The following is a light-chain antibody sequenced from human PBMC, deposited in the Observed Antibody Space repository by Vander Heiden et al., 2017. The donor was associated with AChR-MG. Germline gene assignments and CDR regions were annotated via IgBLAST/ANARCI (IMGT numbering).Light chain of an antibody. CDR3: LSYDSSRGGFYV. CDR2: ENH. Sequence: QSVLTQPPSVSGAAGQRVTISCTGSTSNSGGGYDVHWYQQLPGRAPTLLIQENHIRPSGVPDRFSGSKSGTSASLTITGLQAEDEADYHCLSYDSSRGGFYVFGSGTRVTVL. J-gene: IGLJ1*01. CDR1: TSNSGGGYD. V-gene: IGLV1-40*01.